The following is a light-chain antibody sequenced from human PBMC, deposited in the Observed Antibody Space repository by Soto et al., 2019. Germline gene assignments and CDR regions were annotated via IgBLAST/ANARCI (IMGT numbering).Light chain of an antibody. V-gene: IGLV1-40*01. CDR1: SSNIGAGYD. J-gene: IGLJ2*01. CDR3: QSYDSSLSEGL. Sequence: QAVVTQPPSVSGAPGQRVTISCTGSSSNIGAGYDVHWYQQLPGTAPKLLIYGNINRPSGVPDRFSGSKSGTSASLAITGLQPEDEADYYCQSYDSSLSEGLFGGGTQLTVL. CDR2: GNI.